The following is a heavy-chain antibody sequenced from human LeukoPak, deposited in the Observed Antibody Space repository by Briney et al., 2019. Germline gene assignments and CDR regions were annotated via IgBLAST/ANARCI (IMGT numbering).Heavy chain of an antibody. Sequence: GGSLRLSCAASGFTFSSYSRNWVRQAPGKGLEWVSHINIVNNAIYYSDSVKGRFTISRDSAKNSLYLQMNSLRAEDTAVYYCARDSGEGGTFDHWGQGTLVTVSS. V-gene: IGHV3-48*04. J-gene: IGHJ4*02. CDR2: INIVNNAI. D-gene: IGHD3-10*01. CDR3: ARDSGEGGTFDH. CDR1: GFTFSSYS.